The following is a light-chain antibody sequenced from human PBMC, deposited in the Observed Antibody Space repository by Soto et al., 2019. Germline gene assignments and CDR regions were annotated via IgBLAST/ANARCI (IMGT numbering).Light chain of an antibody. J-gene: IGKJ5*01. Sequence: SVLLLTPRTLSLSPGERATLSCRASQSVSSSYLAWYQQKPGQAPRLLIYSASSRATGIPDRFSGSGSGTDFTLTISRLEPEDFVVYYCQQYGSSSITFGQGTRLEI. CDR2: SAS. V-gene: IGKV3-20*01. CDR1: QSVSSSY. CDR3: QQYGSSSIT.